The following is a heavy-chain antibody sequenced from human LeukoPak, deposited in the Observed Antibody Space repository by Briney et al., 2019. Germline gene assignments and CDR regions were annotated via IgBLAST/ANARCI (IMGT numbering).Heavy chain of an antibody. D-gene: IGHD3-10*01. CDR1: GFTFSDSW. V-gene: IGHV3-30*03. CDR2: ISYDGSNK. Sequence: GGSLRLSCAASGFTFSDSWMSWVRQAPGKGLEWVAVISYDGSNKYYADSVRGRFTISRDNSKNTLYLQMNSLRAEDTAVYYCARVPTMWGQGTLVTVSS. J-gene: IGHJ4*02. CDR3: ARVPTM.